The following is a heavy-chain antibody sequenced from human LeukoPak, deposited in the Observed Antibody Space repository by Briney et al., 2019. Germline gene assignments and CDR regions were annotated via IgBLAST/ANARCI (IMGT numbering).Heavy chain of an antibody. Sequence: GGSLRLSCAASGFTFSSYSMNWVRQAPGKGLEWVSSISSSSSYIYYADSVKGRFTISRDNAKNSLYLQMNSLRAVDTAVYYCAREISGIAAAGYWGQGTLVTVSS. CDR3: AREISGIAAAGY. CDR1: GFTFSSYS. D-gene: IGHD6-13*01. CDR2: ISSSSSYI. J-gene: IGHJ4*02. V-gene: IGHV3-21*01.